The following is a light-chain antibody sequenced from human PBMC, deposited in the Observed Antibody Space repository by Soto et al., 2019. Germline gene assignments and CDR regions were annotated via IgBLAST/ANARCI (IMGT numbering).Light chain of an antibody. V-gene: IGLV2-14*01. CDR3: TAYAGRNNFRV. CDR2: EVS. Sequence: QSALTQPASVSGSLGQSITISCTGTSSDIGGSKYVSWYQQHPRKAPKLIIFEVSNRPSGASDRFSGSNSGNTASLTISGRQAEDEADYYCTAYAGRNNFRVFGTRTKVTVL. J-gene: IGLJ1*01. CDR1: SSDIGGSKY.